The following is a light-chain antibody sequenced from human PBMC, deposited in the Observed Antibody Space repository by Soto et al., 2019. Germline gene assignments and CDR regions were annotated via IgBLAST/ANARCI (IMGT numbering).Light chain of an antibody. V-gene: IGKV1-5*03. J-gene: IGKJ1*01. CDR1: QSTSRY. Sequence: DIQMTHSHSTLPASVWDRVTITSRASQSTSRYLAWYQQKPGKAPKLLIYQASSLENGVPSRFSGSGSGTEFTLTISSLQPDDFATYYCQHYNSYSEAFGQGTKV. CDR2: QAS. CDR3: QHYNSYSEA.